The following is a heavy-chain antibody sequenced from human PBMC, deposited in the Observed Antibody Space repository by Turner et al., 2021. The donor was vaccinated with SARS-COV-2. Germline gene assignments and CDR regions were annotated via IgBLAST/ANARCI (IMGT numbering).Heavy chain of an antibody. CDR3: VTSVRRSGYFQR. V-gene: IGHV4-39*01. CDR2: TYYPVCS. Sequence: QLLVQESGPALVKPSETLSLPCTVSAVSITSNIHYWGWVRQPPGKGLEWIGITYYPVCSYYNPSLRGRVTISVDPSQNQFSLILRSVTAADTAVYYCVTSVRRSGYFQRWGQGSLVSVSS. CDR1: AVSITSNIHY. J-gene: IGHJ1*01.